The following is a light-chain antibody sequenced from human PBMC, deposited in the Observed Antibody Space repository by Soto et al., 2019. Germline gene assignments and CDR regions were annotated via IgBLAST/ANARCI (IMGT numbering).Light chain of an antibody. Sequence: DIQMTQSPSSLSASVGDRVTITCRASQGISSYLAWFQQKPGEAPKSLIYAASSLQSGVPSRFSGSGSGTDFTLTISSLQPEDFATYYCQQYNSHPRTFGQGTKVEI. CDR1: QGISSY. CDR3: QQYNSHPRT. V-gene: IGKV1-16*01. J-gene: IGKJ1*01. CDR2: AAS.